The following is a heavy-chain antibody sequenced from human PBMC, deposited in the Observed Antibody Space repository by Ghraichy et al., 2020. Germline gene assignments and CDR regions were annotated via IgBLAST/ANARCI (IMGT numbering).Heavy chain of an antibody. Sequence: GGSLRLSCAASGFTFSNDAMSWVRQAPGKGLEWVSGISDSGGRTYYAGSVKGRFTISRDNSKNTLYLQMNTLRAEDTAVYYCAKVVRAARFAGNDYWGQGTLVTVSS. J-gene: IGHJ4*02. V-gene: IGHV3-23*01. CDR3: AKVVRAARFAGNDY. CDR1: GFTFSNDA. D-gene: IGHD6-13*01. CDR2: ISDSGGRT.